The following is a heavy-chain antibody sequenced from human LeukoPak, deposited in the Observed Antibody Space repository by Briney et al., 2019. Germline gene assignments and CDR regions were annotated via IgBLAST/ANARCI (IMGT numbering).Heavy chain of an antibody. CDR3: ARADFWSGYPTNYFDS. CDR1: GGSFSGYY. CDR2: INHSGST. J-gene: IGHJ4*02. V-gene: IGHV4-34*01. Sequence: PSETLSLTCAVYGGSFSGYYWSWIRQPPGKGLEWIGEINHSGSTNYNPSLKSRVTISVDTSTNQFSLKLSSVTAADTAVYYCARADFWSGYPTNYFDSWGQGTLVTVSS. D-gene: IGHD3-3*01.